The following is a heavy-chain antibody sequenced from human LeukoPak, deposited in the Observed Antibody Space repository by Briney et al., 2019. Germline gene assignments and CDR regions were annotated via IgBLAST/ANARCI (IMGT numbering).Heavy chain of an antibody. CDR3: ARAGLGTYYGTYYFDY. CDR1: GGSISSSSYY. V-gene: IGHV4-39*01. Sequence: SETLSLTCTVSGGSISSSSYYWGWIRQPPGKGLEWIGSIYYSGSTYYNPSLKSRVTISVDTPKNQFSLKLSSVTAADTAVCYCARAGLGTYYGTYYFDYWGQGTLVTVSS. J-gene: IGHJ4*02. D-gene: IGHD1-26*01. CDR2: IYYSGST.